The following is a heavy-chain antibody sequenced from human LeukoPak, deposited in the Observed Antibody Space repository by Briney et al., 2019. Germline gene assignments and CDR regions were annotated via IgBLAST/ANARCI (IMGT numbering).Heavy chain of an antibody. CDR2: ISSSSSTI. Sequence: PGGSLRLSCAASGFTFSSYSMNWVRQAPGKGLEWVSYISSSSSTIYYADSVKGRFTISRDNAKNSLYLQMNSLRAEDTAVYYCARVRPSFIAAAGAFDYWGQGTLVTVSS. V-gene: IGHV3-48*04. J-gene: IGHJ4*02. D-gene: IGHD6-13*01. CDR1: GFTFSSYS. CDR3: ARVRPSFIAAAGAFDY.